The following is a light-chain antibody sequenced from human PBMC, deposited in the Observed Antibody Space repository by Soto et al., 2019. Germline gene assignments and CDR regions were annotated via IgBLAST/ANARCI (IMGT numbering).Light chain of an antibody. CDR1: QNIYIW. J-gene: IGKJ1*01. V-gene: IGKV1-5*03. Sequence: DLQMTQSPSTLSASVGDRVTITCRASQNIYIWLAWYQKKPGKAPNLLIYKASTLQSGVPSRFSGNGSGTEFTLTITSLQPDDSATYYCQQYNGLPTWTFGQGTKVELK. CDR2: KAS. CDR3: QQYNGLPTWT.